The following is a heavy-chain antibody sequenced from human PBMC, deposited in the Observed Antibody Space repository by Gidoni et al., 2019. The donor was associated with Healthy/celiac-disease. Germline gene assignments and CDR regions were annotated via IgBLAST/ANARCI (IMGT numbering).Heavy chain of an antibody. CDR3: ARDGWYLGRIHFDY. V-gene: IGHV1-3*01. J-gene: IGHJ4*02. Sequence: QVQLVQSGAEVKKPGASVKVSCKASGYTFTSYAMHWVRQAPGQRLEWMGWINAGNGNTKYSQKFQGRVTITRDTSASTAYMELSSLRSEDTAVYYCARDGWYLGRIHFDYWGQGTLVTVSS. D-gene: IGHD6-19*01. CDR2: INAGNGNT. CDR1: GYTFTSYA.